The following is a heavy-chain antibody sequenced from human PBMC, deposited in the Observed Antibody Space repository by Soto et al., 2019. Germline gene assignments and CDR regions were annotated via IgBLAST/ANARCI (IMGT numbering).Heavy chain of an antibody. Sequence: LRLSCAASGFAFSSYWMHWVRQTPGKGPVWVSRIYNDGSRTAYADSVKGRFTISRDNAKNTMYLQMSSLTVEDTAVYYCARDLSGDTTPYFDLWGQGTLVTVSS. V-gene: IGHV3-74*01. D-gene: IGHD1-1*01. J-gene: IGHJ4*02. CDR1: GFAFSSYW. CDR2: IYNDGSRT. CDR3: ARDLSGDTTPYFDL.